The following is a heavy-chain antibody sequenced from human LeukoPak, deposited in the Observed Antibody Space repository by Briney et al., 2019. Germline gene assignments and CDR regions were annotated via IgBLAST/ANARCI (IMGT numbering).Heavy chain of an antibody. CDR2: ISYDEANI. D-gene: IGHD6-25*01. J-gene: IGHJ4*02. CDR3: SSATSMTTITTDH. Sequence: PGGSLRLSCAAPGFTFGDYGMHWVRQAPAKGLEWLAVISYDEANIYYADSVKGRLTISRDNSKNTVFLQMNSLRVEDTAIYYCSSATSMTTITTDHWGQGTLVTVS. CDR1: GFTFGDYG. V-gene: IGHV3-30*03.